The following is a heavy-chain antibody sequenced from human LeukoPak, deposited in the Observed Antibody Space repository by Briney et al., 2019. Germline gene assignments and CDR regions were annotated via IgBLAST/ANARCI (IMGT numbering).Heavy chain of an antibody. CDR1: GFTFSSYA. V-gene: IGHV3-64D*06. CDR3: VKVDYGDYVWGSYRS. Sequence: PGGSLRLSCSASGFTFSSYAMHWVRQAPGKGLEYVSAISSIGGSTYYADSVKGRFTISRDNSKNTLYLQMSSLRAEDTAVYYCVKVDYGDYVWGSYRSWGQGTLVTVSS. CDR2: ISSIGGST. D-gene: IGHD3-16*02. J-gene: IGHJ4*02.